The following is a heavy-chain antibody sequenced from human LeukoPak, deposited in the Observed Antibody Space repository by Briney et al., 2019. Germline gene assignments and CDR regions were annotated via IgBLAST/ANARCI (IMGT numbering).Heavy chain of an antibody. CDR3: ARDHRYAFDN. Sequence: GGFLRLSCAASGFNFIDYSMNWVRQAPGKGLEWISYIGISSGNTKYADSVKGRFTISRDKARNSLYLQMNSLRVEDTAVYYCARDHRYAFDNWGHGTLVTVSS. CDR1: GFNFIDYS. J-gene: IGHJ4*01. V-gene: IGHV3-48*01. CDR2: IGISSGNT. D-gene: IGHD5-12*01.